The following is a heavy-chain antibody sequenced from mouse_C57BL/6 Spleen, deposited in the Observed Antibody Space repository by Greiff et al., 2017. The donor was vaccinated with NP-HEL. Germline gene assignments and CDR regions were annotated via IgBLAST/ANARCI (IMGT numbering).Heavy chain of an antibody. J-gene: IGHJ2*01. CDR2: IHPNSGST. CDR1: GYTFTSYW. Sequence: QVQLQQPGAELVKPGASVKLSCKASGYTFTSYWMHWVKQRPGQGLEWIGMIHPNSGSTNYNEKFKSKATLTVDKSSCTAYMQLSSLTSEDSAVYYCARSVYYDCGYFDYWGQGTTLTVSS. CDR3: ARSVYYDCGYFDY. D-gene: IGHD2-4*01. V-gene: IGHV1-64*01.